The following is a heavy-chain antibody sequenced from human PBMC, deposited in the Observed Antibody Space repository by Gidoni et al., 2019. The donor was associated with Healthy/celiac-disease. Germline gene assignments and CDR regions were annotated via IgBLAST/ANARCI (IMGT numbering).Heavy chain of an antibody. CDR2: IYHSGST. V-gene: IGHV4-38-2*01. CDR3: AGTGYSSAH. D-gene: IGHD6-19*01. CDR1: GYSISGGYY. J-gene: IGHJ4*02. Sequence: QVQLQESGPGLVKPPETLSRTCAVSGYSISGGYYWGWIRPPPGKGLEWIGSIYHSGSTDYNPSLKMRVTISVDTSKNQFSLKLSSVTAADTAVYYCAGTGYSSAHWGQGTLVTVSS.